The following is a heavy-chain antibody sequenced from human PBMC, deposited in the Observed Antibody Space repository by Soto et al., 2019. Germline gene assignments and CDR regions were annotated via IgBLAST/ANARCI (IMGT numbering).Heavy chain of an antibody. CDR2: INHSGST. D-gene: IGHD5-18*01. J-gene: IGHJ4*02. CDR3: ARARGCIQLKFDY. V-gene: IGHV4-34*01. CDR1: GGSFSGYY. Sequence: SETLSLTCAVYGGSFSGYYWSWIRQPPGKGLEWIGEINHSGSTNYNPSLKSRVTISVDTSKNQFSLKLSSVTAADTAVYYCARARGCIQLKFDYWGQGTLVTVSS.